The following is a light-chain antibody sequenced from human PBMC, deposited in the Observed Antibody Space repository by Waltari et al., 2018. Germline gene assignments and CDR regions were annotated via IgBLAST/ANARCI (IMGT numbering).Light chain of an antibody. V-gene: IGKV1-39*01. J-gene: IGKJ3*01. CDR3: QQSHTTPFS. Sequence: DIQMTQSPSSLSASVGDRVIITCRASQNIEIYLSWYQQKPGKAPKLLISGASSLQGGVPSRFSGTGSGTNFTLTLISLQAEDFGTYYCQQSHTTPFSFGPGTNVDLK. CDR1: QNIEIY. CDR2: GAS.